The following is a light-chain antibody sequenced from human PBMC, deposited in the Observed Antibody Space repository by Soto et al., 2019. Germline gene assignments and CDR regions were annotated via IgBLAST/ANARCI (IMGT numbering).Light chain of an antibody. CDR2: GAS. V-gene: IGKV3-11*01. J-gene: IGKJ3*01. Sequence: VTQFPATLSVSPGERATLSCRAIRSLGNNLAGYQQRPGQAPRVLIYGASNRATGIPARFSGSGSGTHFTLPISSLEPEDFAVYYCQQRSNWPLFAFGPGTKVDIK. CDR3: QQRSNWPLFA. CDR1: RSLGNN.